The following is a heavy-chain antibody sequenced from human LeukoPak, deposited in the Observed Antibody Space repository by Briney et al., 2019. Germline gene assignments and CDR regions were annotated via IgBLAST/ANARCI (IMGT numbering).Heavy chain of an antibody. V-gene: IGHV3-23*01. D-gene: IGHD1-26*01. Sequence: GGSLRLSCAASGFTFSSYAMSWVRQAPGKGLEWVSAISGSGGSTYYADSVKGRFTISRDNSKNTLFLQMTTLRADDTAVYYCAKAGMGQYGPGATTWGQGTLVTVSS. J-gene: IGHJ4*02. CDR1: GFTFSSYA. CDR3: AKAGMGQYGPGATT. CDR2: ISGSGGST.